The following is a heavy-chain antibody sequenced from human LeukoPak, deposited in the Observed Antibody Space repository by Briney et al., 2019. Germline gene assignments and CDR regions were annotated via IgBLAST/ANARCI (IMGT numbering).Heavy chain of an antibody. Sequence: GGCLRLSCAASGFTFSSYAMSWVRQAPGKGLEWVSAIIGSGGSTYYADSVKGRFTISRDNSKNTLYLQMNSLRAEDTAVYYCAKISLTGYYGSSYYFDYWGRGTLVTVSS. CDR3: AKISLTGYYGSSYYFDY. CDR1: GFTFSSYA. CDR2: IIGSGGST. V-gene: IGHV3-23*01. J-gene: IGHJ4*02. D-gene: IGHD3-9*01.